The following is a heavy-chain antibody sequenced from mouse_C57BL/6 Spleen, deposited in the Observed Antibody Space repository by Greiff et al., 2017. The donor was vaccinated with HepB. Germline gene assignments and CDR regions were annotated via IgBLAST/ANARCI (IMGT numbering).Heavy chain of an antibody. CDR1: GFTFSDYG. Sequence: EVHLVESGGGLVKPGGSLKLSCAASGFTFSDYGMHWVRQAPEKGLEWVAYISSGSSTIYYADTVKGRFTISRDNAKNTLSLQMTSLESEDTAMYYCTRKRSVAMDYWGQGTSVTVSS. V-gene: IGHV5-17*01. D-gene: IGHD1-3*01. J-gene: IGHJ4*01. CDR2: ISSGSSTI. CDR3: TRKRSVAMDY.